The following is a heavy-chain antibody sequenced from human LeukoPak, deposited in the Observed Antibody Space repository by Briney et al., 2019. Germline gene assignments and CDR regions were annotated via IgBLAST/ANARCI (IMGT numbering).Heavy chain of an antibody. Sequence: PGGSLRLSCAASGFIFSSYSMNWVRQAPGKGLEWVSYISSSGSTIYYADSVKGRFTISRDNAKNSLFLQMNSLRGEDTGVYYCARENSGWEPDGPRGAFDIWGQGTTVTVSS. CDR1: GFIFSSYS. CDR3: ARENSGWEPDGPRGAFDI. J-gene: IGHJ3*02. CDR2: ISSSGSTI. V-gene: IGHV3-48*04. D-gene: IGHD1-26*01.